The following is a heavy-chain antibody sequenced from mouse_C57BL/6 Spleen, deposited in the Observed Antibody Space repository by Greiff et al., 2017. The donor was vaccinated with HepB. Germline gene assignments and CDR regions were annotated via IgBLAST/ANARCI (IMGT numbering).Heavy chain of an antibody. CDR3: ARDAYDYDDGAMDY. CDR2: SRNKANDYTT. D-gene: IGHD2-4*01. V-gene: IGHV7-1*01. J-gene: IGHJ4*01. Sequence: EVKLVESGGGLVQSGRSLRLSCATSGFTFSDFYMEWVRQAPGKGLEWIAASRNKANDYTTEYSASVKGRFIVSRDTSQSILYLQMNALRAEDTAIYYCARDAYDYDDGAMDYWGQGTSVTVSS. CDR1: GFTFSDFY.